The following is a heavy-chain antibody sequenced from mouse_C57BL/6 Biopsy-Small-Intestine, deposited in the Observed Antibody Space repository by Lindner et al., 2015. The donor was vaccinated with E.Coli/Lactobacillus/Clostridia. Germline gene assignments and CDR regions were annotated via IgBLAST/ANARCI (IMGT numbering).Heavy chain of an antibody. CDR2: IYPGDGDT. V-gene: IGHV1-82*01. CDR3: ARGYYGIFDY. J-gene: IGHJ2*01. CDR1: GYAFSSSW. D-gene: IGHD2-1*01. Sequence: VQLQESGPELVKPGASVKISCKASGYAFSSSWMNWVKQRPGKGLEWTGRIYPGDGDTNYNGRFKGRATLTADKSSSTAYMQLSSLTSEDSAVYFCARGYYGIFDYWGQGTTLTVSS.